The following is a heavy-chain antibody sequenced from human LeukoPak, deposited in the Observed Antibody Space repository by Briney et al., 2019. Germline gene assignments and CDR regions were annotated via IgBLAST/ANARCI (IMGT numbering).Heavy chain of an antibody. CDR1: GYSFTNYW. V-gene: IGHV5-10-1*01. Sequence: GESLKISCKASGYSFTNYWISWVRQMPGKGLEWMGRIDPFDSYTSHSPSFEGHVTISGDKSISTAYLQWSSLKASDTATYYCARDSSGWSTPNDFWGQGTLAAVSS. CDR3: ARDSSGWSTPNDF. J-gene: IGHJ4*02. D-gene: IGHD6-19*01. CDR2: IDPFDSYT.